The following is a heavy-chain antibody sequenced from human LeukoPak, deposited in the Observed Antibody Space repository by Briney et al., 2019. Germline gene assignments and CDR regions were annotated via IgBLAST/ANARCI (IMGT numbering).Heavy chain of an antibody. V-gene: IGHV1-18*01. J-gene: IGHJ4*02. CDR2: ISAYNGNT. CDR3: ARSTPPEMYSSSWQLDY. D-gene: IGHD6-13*01. Sequence: ASVKVSCKASGYTFTNYGISWVRQAPGQGLAWMGWISAYNGNTNYAQKLQGRVTMTTDTSTSTAYMELRSLRSDDTAVYYCARSTPPEMYSSSWQLDYWGQGTLVTVSS. CDR1: GYTFTNYG.